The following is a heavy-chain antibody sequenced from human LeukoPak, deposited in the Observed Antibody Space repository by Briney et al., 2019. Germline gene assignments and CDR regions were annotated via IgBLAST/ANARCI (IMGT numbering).Heavy chain of an antibody. D-gene: IGHD1-26*01. Sequence: GGSLRLSCAVSGFTFSTYSMNWVRQAPGKGLEWVSSISSSSSYIYYADSVKGRFTISRDNAKNSLYLQMNSLRAEDTAVYYCARDQRWELNALDFWGQGTLVTVSS. J-gene: IGHJ4*02. CDR1: GFTFSTYS. V-gene: IGHV3-21*01. CDR2: ISSSSSYI. CDR3: ARDQRWELNALDF.